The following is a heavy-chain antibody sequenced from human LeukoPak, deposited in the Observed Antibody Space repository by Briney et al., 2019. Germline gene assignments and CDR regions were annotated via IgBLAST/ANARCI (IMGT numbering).Heavy chain of an antibody. CDR1: GFTFTKYA. J-gene: IGHJ4*02. V-gene: IGHV3-23*01. CDR2: ISGSGGGT. D-gene: IGHD6-19*01. Sequence: GGSLRLSCAASGFTFTKYAMSWVRQAPGKGLEWVSSISGSGGGTYYADPVKGRFTISRDNSKNTLFLQMDSLRAEDTAMYYCAKAFRGGRDSSGWYMIGGDYFDYWGQGTLVTVSS. CDR3: AKAFRGGRDSSGWYMIGGDYFDY.